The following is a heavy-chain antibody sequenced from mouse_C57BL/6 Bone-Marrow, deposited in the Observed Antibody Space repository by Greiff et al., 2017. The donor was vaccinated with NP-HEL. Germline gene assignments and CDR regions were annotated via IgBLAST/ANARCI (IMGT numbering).Heavy chain of an antibody. J-gene: IGHJ3*01. V-gene: IGHV14-4*01. CDR2: IDPENGDT. CDR1: GFNIKDDY. CDR3: TYYYGSSYLFAY. Sequence: DVKLVESGAELVRPGASVKLSCTASGFNIKDDYMHWVKQRPEQGLEWIGWIDPENGDTEYASKFQGKATITADTSSNTAYLQLSSLTSEDTAVYYCTYYYGSSYLFAYWGQGTLVTVSA. D-gene: IGHD1-1*01.